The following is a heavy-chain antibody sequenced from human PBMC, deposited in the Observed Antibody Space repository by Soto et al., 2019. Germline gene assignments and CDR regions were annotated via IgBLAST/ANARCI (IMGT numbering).Heavy chain of an antibody. J-gene: IGHJ5*01. Sequence: QVQLQESGPGLMKPSQTLSLTCTVSGGYISSAGSFWSWVRQLPGKGLEWIGYMSHSETTHYNSSLKSRVSISIDTSKTEFSVTLGSVTAADTAVDYCARGYSRPDWFDSWGPGTLVIVSS. CDR2: MSHSETT. D-gene: IGHD5-12*01. V-gene: IGHV4-31*03. CDR3: ARGYSRPDWFDS. CDR1: GGYISSAGSF.